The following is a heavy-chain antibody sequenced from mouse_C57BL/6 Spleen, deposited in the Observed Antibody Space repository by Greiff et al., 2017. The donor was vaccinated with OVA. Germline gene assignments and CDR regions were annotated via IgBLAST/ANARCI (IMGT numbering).Heavy chain of an antibody. CDR2: IYPGDGDT. CDR3: ARPHLYYFDD. J-gene: IGHJ2*01. CDR1: GYAFSSSW. V-gene: IGHV1-82*01. Sequence: VQLQQSGPELVKPGASVKISCKASGYAFSSSWMNWVKQRPGKGLEWIGRIYPGDGDTNYNGKFKGKATLTADKSSSTAYMQLSSLTSEDSAVYFCARPHLYYFDDWGQGTTLTFSS.